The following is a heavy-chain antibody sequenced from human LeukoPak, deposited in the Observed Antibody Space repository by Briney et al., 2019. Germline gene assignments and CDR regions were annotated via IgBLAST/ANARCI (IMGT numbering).Heavy chain of an antibody. Sequence: GGSLGLFCAASGFTFSSYEMNWVRQPPGKGLEWVSYISSSGRTIYYADSVKGRFTISRDNAKNSLYLQMNSLRAEDTAVYFCAREDGYFDYWGQGTLVAVCS. CDR2: ISSSGRTI. CDR3: AREDGYFDY. CDR1: GFTFSSYE. V-gene: IGHV3-48*03. J-gene: IGHJ4*02.